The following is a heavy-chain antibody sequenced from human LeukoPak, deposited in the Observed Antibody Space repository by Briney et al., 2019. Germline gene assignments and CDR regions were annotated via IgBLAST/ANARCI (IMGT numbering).Heavy chain of an antibody. CDR3: ATYCGGGSCRGAFDI. V-gene: IGHV3-30-3*01. D-gene: IGHD2-15*01. CDR1: GFTFSSYA. Sequence: GGSLRLSCAASGFTFSSYAMHWVRQAPGKGLEWVAVISYDGSNKYYADSVKGRFTISRDNSKNTLYLQMNSLRAEDTAVYYCATYCGGGSCRGAFDIWGQGAMVTVSS. CDR2: ISYDGSNK. J-gene: IGHJ3*02.